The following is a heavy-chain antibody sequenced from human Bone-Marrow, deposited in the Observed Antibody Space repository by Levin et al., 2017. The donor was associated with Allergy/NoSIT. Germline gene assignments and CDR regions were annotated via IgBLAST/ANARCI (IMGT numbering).Heavy chain of an antibody. CDR3: ARELAMGPDY. V-gene: IGHV1-8*01. Sequence: ASVKVSCKASGYSFTSYDIIWVRQATGQGLEWLGWMNADSGNTGYTQKFKGRVAMTRNTSTRTAYMELRSLRSEDTAVYYCARELAMGPDYWGQGTVVIVSS. D-gene: IGHD5-18*01. CDR2: MNADSGNT. CDR1: GYSFTSYD. J-gene: IGHJ4*02.